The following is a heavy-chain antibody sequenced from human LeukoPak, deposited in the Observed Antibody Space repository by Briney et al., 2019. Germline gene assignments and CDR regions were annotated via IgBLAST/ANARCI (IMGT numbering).Heavy chain of an antibody. J-gene: IGHJ4*02. V-gene: IGHV1-3*01. CDR2: INAGNGKT. CDR1: GYSFSDYA. D-gene: IGHD4-17*01. Sequence: ASVKVSCKASGYSFSDYAIQWVRQAPGQRLEWMGWINAGNGKTKYSRNFQGRGTITRDRSASTAYMELSSLRSEDTSICYCARGRWTATETTYYLDYWGQGTLVTVSS. CDR3: ARGRWTATETTYYLDY.